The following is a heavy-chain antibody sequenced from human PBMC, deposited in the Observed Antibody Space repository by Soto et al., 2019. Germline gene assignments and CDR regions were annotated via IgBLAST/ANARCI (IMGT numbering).Heavy chain of an antibody. CDR1: GGSIISYY. V-gene: IGHV4-4*07. CDR3: ARQRLVASWFDP. CDR2: IYTSGST. J-gene: IGHJ5*02. Sequence: PSETLSVTCTVSGGSIISYYWSWIRQPAGKGLEWIGRIYTSGSTNYNPSLKSRVTMSVDTSKNQFSLKLSSVTAADTAVYYCARQRLVASWFDPWGQGTLVTVSS. D-gene: IGHD6-6*01.